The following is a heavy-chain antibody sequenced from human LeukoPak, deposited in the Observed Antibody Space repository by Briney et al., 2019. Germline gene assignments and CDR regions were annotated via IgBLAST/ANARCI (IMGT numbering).Heavy chain of an antibody. D-gene: IGHD3-22*01. J-gene: IGHJ4*02. CDR2: IYSGGST. Sequence: PEGSLRLSCAASGFTVSSNYMSWVRQAPGKGLEWVSVIYSGGSTYYADSVKGRFTISRDNSKNTLYLQMNSLRAEGTAVYYCARGGGGYYDSSGYYPDYFDYWGQGTLVTVSS. CDR1: GFTVSSNY. V-gene: IGHV3-53*01. CDR3: ARGGGGYYDSSGYYPDYFDY.